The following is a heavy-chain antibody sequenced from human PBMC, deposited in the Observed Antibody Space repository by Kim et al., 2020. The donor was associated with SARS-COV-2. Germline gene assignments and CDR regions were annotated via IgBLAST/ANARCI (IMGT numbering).Heavy chain of an antibody. V-gene: IGHV4-4*07. CDR1: GDPLSTDY. Sequence: SETLPLTCTVSGDPLSTDYLSWNRQPPGKGLEWIGRIYSSGRNNYNPSLQRRFTTSVDRSHNQFSPKLSSPTAAYSTVYYCASALGHWGHGSLVTVSS. CDR2: IYSSGRN. D-gene: IGHD3-16*02. J-gene: IGHJ1*01. CDR3: ASALGH.